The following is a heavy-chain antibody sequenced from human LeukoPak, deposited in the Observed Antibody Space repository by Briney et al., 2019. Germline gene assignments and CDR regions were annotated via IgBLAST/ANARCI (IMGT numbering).Heavy chain of an antibody. CDR2: LSAYNKR. V-gene: IGHV1-18*01. CDR1: GYTFTSYG. J-gene: IGHJ5*02. Sequence: GASVKVSCKASGYTFTSYGINCVRQAPAQGLEWMGWLSAYNKRNYAQKYQGRVTMTTDTSTGTAYMELRNLRPYDTAVYYCARVSAPPDYGDYVSENWFDPWGQGTLVTVSS. D-gene: IGHD4-17*01. CDR3: ARVSAPPDYGDYVSENWFDP.